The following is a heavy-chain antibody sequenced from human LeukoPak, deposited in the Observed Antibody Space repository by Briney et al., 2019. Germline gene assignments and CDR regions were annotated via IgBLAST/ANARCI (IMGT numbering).Heavy chain of an antibody. J-gene: IGHJ5*02. V-gene: IGHV3-74*03. CDR3: ARDPHGYWWFDP. CDR1: GFTFSNFW. CDR2: INSDGSST. Sequence: GGSLRLSYAASGFTFSNFWMHWVRQAPGKGLVWVSRINSDGSSTTYADSVKGRFTISRDNAKNTLYLQMNSLRAEDTAVYYCARDPHGYWWFDPWGQGTLVTVSS. D-gene: IGHD5-18*01.